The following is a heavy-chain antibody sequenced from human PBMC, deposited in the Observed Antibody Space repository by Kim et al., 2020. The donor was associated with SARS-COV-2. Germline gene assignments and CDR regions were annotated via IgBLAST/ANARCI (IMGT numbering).Heavy chain of an antibody. J-gene: IGHJ4*02. Sequence: GGSLRLSCAASGFTFSNAWMSWVRQAPGKGLEWVGRIKNKTDGGTTDYAAPVKGRFTISRDDSKNTLYLQMNSLKTEDTAVYYCTTEIGVNDYWGQGTLVTVSS. CDR1: GFTFSNAW. CDR3: TTEIGVNDY. D-gene: IGHD2-8*01. V-gene: IGHV3-15*01. CDR2: IKNKTDGGTT.